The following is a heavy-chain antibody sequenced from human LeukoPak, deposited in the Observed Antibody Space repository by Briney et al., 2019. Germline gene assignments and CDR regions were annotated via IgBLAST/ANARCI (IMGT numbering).Heavy chain of an antibody. Sequence: GGSLRLSCAASGFTFSNYGMLWVRQAPGKGLDWVAFIRYDGNNKLYADSVKGRFTISRDNSKNTLYLHINSLRAEDTAVYYCVKDNPLDYWGQGTLVIVSS. V-gene: IGHV3-30*02. CDR1: GFTFSNYG. CDR2: IRYDGNNK. D-gene: IGHD1-14*01. CDR3: VKDNPLDY. J-gene: IGHJ4*02.